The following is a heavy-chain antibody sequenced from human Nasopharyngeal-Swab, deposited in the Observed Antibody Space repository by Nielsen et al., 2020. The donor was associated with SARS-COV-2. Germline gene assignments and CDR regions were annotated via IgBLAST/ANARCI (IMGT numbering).Heavy chain of an antibody. CDR3: ARYCSTTSCPRGFDY. D-gene: IGHD2-2*01. CDR1: GFTFSSYA. J-gene: IGHJ4*02. CDR2: IKQSGSGQ. Sequence: GGSLRLSCAASGFTFSSYAMHWVRQAPGKGLEWVAHIKQSGSGQYYVDSVKGRFTISRDNAKNSLSLQMNSLRAEDTAVYYCARYCSTTSCPRGFDYWGQGTLVTVSS. V-gene: IGHV3-7*01.